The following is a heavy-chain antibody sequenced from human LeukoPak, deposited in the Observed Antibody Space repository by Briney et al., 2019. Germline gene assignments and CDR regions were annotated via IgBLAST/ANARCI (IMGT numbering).Heavy chain of an antibody. CDR3: ARVAGDPIYYYYYMDV. Sequence: SETLSLTCAVYGGSFSGYYWRWIRQSPGKGLEWIGEINDSGSTNYDPSLKSRVNISVDTSKNQISLRLTSVPAADTAVYYCARVAGDPIYYYYYMDVWGKGTTVTVSS. CDR2: INDSGST. V-gene: IGHV4-34*01. J-gene: IGHJ6*03. CDR1: GGSFSGYY. D-gene: IGHD7-27*01.